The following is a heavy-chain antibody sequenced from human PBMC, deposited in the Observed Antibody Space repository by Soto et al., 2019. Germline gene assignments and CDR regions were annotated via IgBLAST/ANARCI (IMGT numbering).Heavy chain of an antibody. CDR3: AREGGNLNWFDP. Sequence: PGGSLRLSCAASGLTFTSYSMNWVRQAPGKGLEWVSYISSISSTIYYADSVKGRFTISRDNAKNSLYLQMNSLRDEDTAVYYCAREGGNLNWFDPWGQGTLVTVSS. V-gene: IGHV3-48*02. D-gene: IGHD1-26*01. CDR2: ISSISSTI. J-gene: IGHJ5*02. CDR1: GLTFTSYS.